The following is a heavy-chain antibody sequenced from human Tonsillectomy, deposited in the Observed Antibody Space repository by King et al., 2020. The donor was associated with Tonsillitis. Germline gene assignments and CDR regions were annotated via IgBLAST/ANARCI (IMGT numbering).Heavy chain of an antibody. CDR3: ARPIEMATNDDYYFYGMDV. D-gene: IGHD5-24*01. V-gene: IGHV3-30*03. CDR2: ISYDGSNK. CDR1: EFTFNTYG. Sequence: QLVQSGGGVVQPGRSLRLSCAASEFTFNTYGMHWVRQAPGKGLEWVAVISYDGSNKYYADSVKGRFTISRDNSRNTLYLQMNSLRTEDTAVYYCARPIEMATNDDYYFYGMDVWGQGTTVTVSS. J-gene: IGHJ6*02.